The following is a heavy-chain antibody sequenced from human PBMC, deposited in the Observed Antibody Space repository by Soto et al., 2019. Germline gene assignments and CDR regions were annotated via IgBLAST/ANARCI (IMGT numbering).Heavy chain of an antibody. J-gene: IGHJ5*02. CDR2: IIPIFGTA. Sequence: ASVKVSCKASGGTFSSYAISWVRQAPGQGLEWMGGIIPIFGTANYAQKFQGRVTITADESTSTAYMELSSLRSEDTAVYYCAREGGYCTNGVCHNWFDPWGQGTLVTVSS. D-gene: IGHD2-8*01. V-gene: IGHV1-69*13. CDR1: GGTFSSYA. CDR3: AREGGYCTNGVCHNWFDP.